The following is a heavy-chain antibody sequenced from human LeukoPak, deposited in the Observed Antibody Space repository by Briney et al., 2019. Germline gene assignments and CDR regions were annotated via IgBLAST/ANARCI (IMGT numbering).Heavy chain of an antibody. CDR3: ARPYYYDSRIDP. CDR2: MYYSGST. CDR1: GGSISSGDYY. J-gene: IGHJ5*02. V-gene: IGHV4-30-4*01. Sequence: KASQTLSLTCTVSGGSISSGDYYWSWIRQPPGKGLEWIAYMYYSGSTYYNPSLKSRVTMSVDTSKNQLSLKLSSVTAADTAVYYCARPYYYDSRIDPWGQGILVTVSS. D-gene: IGHD3-22*01.